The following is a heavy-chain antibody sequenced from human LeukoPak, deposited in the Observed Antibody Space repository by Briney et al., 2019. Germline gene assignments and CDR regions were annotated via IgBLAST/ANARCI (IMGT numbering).Heavy chain of an antibody. V-gene: IGHV3-15*07. Sequence: GGSLRLSCAASGFTFSKAWMYWVRQAPGKGLEWVGRIKSKTDGGTTDYAAPVKGRFTISRDDSKNTLFLQMNSLKTEDTATYYCTTPKYSGYDFYFWGQGTLVTVSS. CDR2: IKSKTDGGTT. CDR1: GFTFSKAW. J-gene: IGHJ4*02. CDR3: TTPKYSGYDFYF. D-gene: IGHD5-12*01.